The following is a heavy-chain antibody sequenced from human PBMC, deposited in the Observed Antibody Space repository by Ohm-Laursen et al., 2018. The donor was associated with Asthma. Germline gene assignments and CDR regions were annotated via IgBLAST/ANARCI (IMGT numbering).Heavy chain of an antibody. J-gene: IGHJ5*02. D-gene: IGHD2-2*01. CDR1: GGSISSSSYY. CDR3: ARSPYCSSTSCYVGGNWFDP. CDR2: IYYSGST. V-gene: IGHV4-39*01. Sequence: GTLSLTCSVSGGSISSSSYYWGWIRQPPGKGLEWIGSIYYSGSTYYNPSLKSRVTISVDTSKNQFSLKLSSVTAADTAVYYCARSPYCSSTSCYVGGNWFDPWGQGTLVTVSS.